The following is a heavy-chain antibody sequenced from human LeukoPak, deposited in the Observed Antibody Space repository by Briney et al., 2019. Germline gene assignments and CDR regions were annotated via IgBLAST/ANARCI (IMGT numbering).Heavy chain of an antibody. CDR1: GYTFKSYA. Sequence: ASVKVSCKASGYTFKSYAMNWVRQAPGQGLEWVGWINTNTGNPTYAQVFTGRFVFSLDTSVSTAYLQISSLKAEDTAVYYCARGRRGFYYYGMDVWGQGTTVTVSS. CDR3: ARGRRGFYYYGMDV. CDR2: INTNTGNP. J-gene: IGHJ6*02. V-gene: IGHV7-4-1*02.